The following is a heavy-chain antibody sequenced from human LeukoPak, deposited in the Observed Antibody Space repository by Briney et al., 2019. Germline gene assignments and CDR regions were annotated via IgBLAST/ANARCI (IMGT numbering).Heavy chain of an antibody. CDR3: ASSGQTYSSSSRYSRGGSCLDY. CDR2: IKQDGSEK. J-gene: IGHJ4*02. Sequence: GGSLRLSCAASGFTFSSYWMSWVRQAPGKGLEWVANIKQDGSEKYYVGSVKGRFTISRDNAKNSLYLQMNSLRAEDTAVYYCASSGQTYSSSSRYSRGGSCLDYWVQGTLVTVSS. V-gene: IGHV3-7*01. CDR1: GFTFSSYW. D-gene: IGHD2-15*01.